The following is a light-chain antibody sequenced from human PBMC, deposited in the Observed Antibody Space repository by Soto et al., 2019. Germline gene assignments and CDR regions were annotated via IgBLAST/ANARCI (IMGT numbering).Light chain of an antibody. CDR1: QSVSSSY. CDR2: SAS. V-gene: IGKV3-20*01. CDR3: MQATQSSWT. J-gene: IGKJ1*01. Sequence: LTQSPGTLSLSPGESATIPCRTSQSVSSSYLAWYQQKPGKAPRLLIYSASTRATGITDRFSGSGAETDFTLTISRVEAGDVGVYYCMQATQSSWTFGQGTKVDI.